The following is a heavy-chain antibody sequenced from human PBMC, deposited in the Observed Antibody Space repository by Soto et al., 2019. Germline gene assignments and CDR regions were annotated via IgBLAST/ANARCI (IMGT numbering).Heavy chain of an antibody. CDR2: ISYDGSNK. CDR3: AKVSRSWYAGFFDL. J-gene: IGHJ4*02. CDR1: GFTFSSYG. Sequence: GGSLRLSCAASGFTFSSYGMHWVRQAPGKGLEWVAVISYDGSNKYYADSVKGRFTISRDNSKNTLYLQMNTLRAEDTAIYYCAKVSRSWYAGFFDLWGQGTLVTVS. D-gene: IGHD6-13*01. V-gene: IGHV3-30*18.